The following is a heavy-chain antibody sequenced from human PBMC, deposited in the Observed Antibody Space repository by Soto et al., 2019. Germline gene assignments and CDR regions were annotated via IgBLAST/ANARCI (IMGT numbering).Heavy chain of an antibody. J-gene: IGHJ6*03. CDR2: IIPSLGVA. CDR3: ARVAEMGTVTEGYYYYMDV. Sequence: QVQLVQSGAEVKKPGSSVKVSCKASGDTFSNHTISWVRQAPGQGLEWMGRIIPSLGVANYAQKFKGRVTITADKSTTTAYMELSSLRSADTAVYYCARVAEMGTVTEGYYYYMDVWGKGTTVTVSS. V-gene: IGHV1-69*04. CDR1: GDTFSNHT. D-gene: IGHD4-17*01.